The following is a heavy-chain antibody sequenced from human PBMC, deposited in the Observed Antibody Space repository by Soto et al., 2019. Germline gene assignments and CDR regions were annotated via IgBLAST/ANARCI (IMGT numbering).Heavy chain of an antibody. CDR1: GGSISSYY. CDR3: ARADMTPSGYYYYGMDV. V-gene: IGHV4-59*01. CDR2: IYYSGST. Sequence: QVQLQESGPGLVKPSETLSLTCTVSGGSISSYYWSWIRQPPGKGLEWIGYIYYSGSTNYNPSLKSRVTISVDTSKNQFSLKLSSVTAADTAVYYCARADMTPSGYYYYGMDVWGQGTTVTVSS. J-gene: IGHJ6*02. D-gene: IGHD6-25*01.